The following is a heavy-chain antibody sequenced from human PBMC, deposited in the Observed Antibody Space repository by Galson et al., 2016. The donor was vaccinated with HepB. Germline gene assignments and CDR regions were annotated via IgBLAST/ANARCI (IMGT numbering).Heavy chain of an antibody. Sequence: SLRLSCAASGFTFSSYGMHWVRQAPGKGLEWVALISYDGNNEYYADSVKGRFTISRDNSKNTVYLQMNSLRAEDTAVYYCAKDRPVVIPTSILDSWGQGTLVTVSS. V-gene: IGHV3-30*18. CDR3: AKDRPVVIPTSILDS. CDR1: GFTFSSYG. D-gene: IGHD2-2*01. J-gene: IGHJ4*02. CDR2: ISYDGNNE.